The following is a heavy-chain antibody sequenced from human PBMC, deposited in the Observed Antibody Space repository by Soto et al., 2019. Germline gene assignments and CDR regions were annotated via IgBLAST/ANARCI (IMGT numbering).Heavy chain of an antibody. D-gene: IGHD3-22*01. J-gene: IGHJ3*02. V-gene: IGHV4-30-2*01. CDR3: ARGLSSGYDYGAFEI. CDR2: IYHRGST. Sequence: SETLSLTCAVSGGSINSGDNSWSWIRQPPGKGLEWIGYIYHRGSTYYNPSLKSRVTISVVRSRAQFSLRLNSVTAADTAIYYCARGLSSGYDYGAFEIWGTGTMVTF. CDR1: GGSINSGDNS.